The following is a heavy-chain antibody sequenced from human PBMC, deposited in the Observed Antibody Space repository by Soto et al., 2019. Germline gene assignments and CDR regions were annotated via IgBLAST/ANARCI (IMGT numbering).Heavy chain of an antibody. CDR3: ARDPPPPDY. CDR2: ISAYNGNT. CDR1: GYTFASYA. J-gene: IGHJ4*02. Sequence: GASVTVSCTACGYTFASYAISWMRQAPGQGLEWMGWISAYNGNTNYAQKLQGRVTMTTDTSTSTAYMELRSLRSDDTAVYYCARDPPPPDYWGQGTLVTVSS. V-gene: IGHV1-18*01.